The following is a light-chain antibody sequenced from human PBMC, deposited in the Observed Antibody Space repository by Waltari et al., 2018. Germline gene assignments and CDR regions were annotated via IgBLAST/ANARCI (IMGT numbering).Light chain of an antibody. CDR1: QSVGRS. V-gene: IGKV3-20*01. CDR2: GAS. CDR3: QHYVRLPVT. J-gene: IGKJ1*01. Sequence: EIVLTQSPGTLPLTPGERVTLSCRASQSVGRSLAWYQQKPGQPPRRLIYGASSRATGIPDRFSGSGSGTDFSLTISRLAPDDLSVYYCQHYVRLPVTFGQGTKVEI.